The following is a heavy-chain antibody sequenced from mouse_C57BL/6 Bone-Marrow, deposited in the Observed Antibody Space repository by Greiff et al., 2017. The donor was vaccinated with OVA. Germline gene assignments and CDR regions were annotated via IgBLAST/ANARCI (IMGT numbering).Heavy chain of an antibody. CDR1: GYTFTSYW. D-gene: IGHD2-1*01. Sequence: QVQLQQPGAELVKPGASVKLSCKASGYTFTSYWMHWVKQRPGQGLEWIGIIHPNSGSTNYNEKFKSKATLTVDKSSSTAYMQLSSLTSEDSAVYYCARSGVRLHDYWGQGTTLTVSS. V-gene: IGHV1-64*01. J-gene: IGHJ2*01. CDR3: ARSGVRLHDY. CDR2: IHPNSGST.